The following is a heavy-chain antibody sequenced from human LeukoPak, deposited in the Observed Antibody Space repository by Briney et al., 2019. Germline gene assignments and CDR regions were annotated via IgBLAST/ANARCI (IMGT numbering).Heavy chain of an antibody. J-gene: IGHJ6*03. CDR2: FDPEDGET. CDR3: ARTPPKGWYMDV. CDR1: GYTLTELS. D-gene: IGHD4-23*01. V-gene: IGHV1-24*01. Sequence: ASVKVSCKVSGYTLTELSMHWVRQAPGKGLEWMGGFDPEDGETIYAQKFQGRVTMTRDMSTSTVYMELSSLRSEDTAVYYCARTPPKGWYMDVWGKGTTVTVSS.